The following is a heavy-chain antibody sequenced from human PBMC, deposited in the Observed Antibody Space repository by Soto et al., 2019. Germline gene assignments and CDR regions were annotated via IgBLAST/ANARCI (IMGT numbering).Heavy chain of an antibody. CDR3: ARDERFLEWLLYGGFDY. D-gene: IGHD3-3*01. J-gene: IGHJ4*02. CDR2: ISSSSSYI. V-gene: IGHV3-21*01. Sequence: GGSLRLSCAASGFTFSSYSMNWVRQAPGKGLEWVSSISSSSSYIYYADSVKGRFTISRDNAKNSLYLQMNSLRAEDMAVYYCARDERFLEWLLYGGFDYWGQGTLVTVSS. CDR1: GFTFSSYS.